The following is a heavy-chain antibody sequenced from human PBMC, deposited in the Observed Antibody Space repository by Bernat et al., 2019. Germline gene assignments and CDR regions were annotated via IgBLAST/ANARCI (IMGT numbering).Heavy chain of an antibody. J-gene: IGHJ4*02. D-gene: IGHD6-13*01. CDR2: ISYDGSNK. Sequence: QVQLVESGGGVVQPGRSLRLSCAASGFTFSSYGMHWVRQAPGKGLEWVSVISYDGSNKYYADSVKDRFTISRDNSKNTLYLQMNSLRAEDTAVYYCAKDHPRSYYFDYWGQGTLVTVSS. CDR3: AKDHPRSYYFDY. V-gene: IGHV3-30*18. CDR1: GFTFSSYG.